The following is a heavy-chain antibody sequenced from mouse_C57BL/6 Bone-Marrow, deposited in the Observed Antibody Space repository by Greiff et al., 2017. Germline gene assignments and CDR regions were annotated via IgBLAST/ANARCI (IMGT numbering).Heavy chain of an antibody. CDR3: AREVTTRAWFAY. V-gene: IGHV1-81*01. CDR2: IYPRSGNT. D-gene: IGHD2-2*01. CDR1: GYTFTSYG. Sequence: VQLQQSGAELARPGASVKLSCKASGYTFTSYGISWVKQRTGQGLEWIGEIYPRSGNTYYNEKFKGKATLTADKSSSTAYMELRSLTSEDSAVYFCAREVTTRAWFAYWGQGTLVTVSA. J-gene: IGHJ3*01.